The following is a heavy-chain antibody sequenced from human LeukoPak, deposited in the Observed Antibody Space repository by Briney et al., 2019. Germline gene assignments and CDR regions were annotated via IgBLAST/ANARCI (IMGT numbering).Heavy chain of an antibody. Sequence: GGSLRLSCAASGFILSSYGMHWVRQAPGKGLEWVAFIRDDGRDKYYADSVKGRFTISRDISKNTLYLQMNSLRAEDTAVYYCAKVVVPAAIPRYYFDYWGQGTLVTVSS. CDR3: AKVVVPAAIPRYYFDY. J-gene: IGHJ4*02. V-gene: IGHV3-30*02. D-gene: IGHD2-2*01. CDR2: IRDDGRDK. CDR1: GFILSSYG.